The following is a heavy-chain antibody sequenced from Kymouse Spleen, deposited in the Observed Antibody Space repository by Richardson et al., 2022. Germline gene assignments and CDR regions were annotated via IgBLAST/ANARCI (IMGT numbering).Heavy chain of an antibody. Sequence: QVQLVESGGGVVQPGRSLRLSCAASGFTFSSYGMHWVRQAPGKGLEWVAVIWYDGSNKYYADSVKGRFTISRDNSKNTLYLQMNSLRAEDTAVYYCARDHEDIVLMVYAIRGDAFDIWGQGTMVTVSS. J-gene: IGHJ3*02. CDR2: IWYDGSNK. CDR3: ARDHEDIVLMVYAIRGDAFDI. D-gene: IGHD2-8*01. V-gene: IGHV3-33*01. CDR1: GFTFSSYG.